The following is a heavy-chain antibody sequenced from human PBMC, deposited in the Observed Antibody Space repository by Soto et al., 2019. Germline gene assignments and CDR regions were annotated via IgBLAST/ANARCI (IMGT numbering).Heavy chain of an antibody. CDR1: GYTFTSYA. J-gene: IGHJ4*02. CDR2: IHAGNGNT. CDR3: ATPIVAFY. D-gene: IGHD5-12*01. V-gene: IGHV1-3*01. Sequence: QVQLVQSGAEVKKPGASVKVSCKASGYTFTSYAIHWVRQAPGQRLEWMGWIHAGNGNTKYSQKFQGRVIITRDTSAGTAYMELRSLRSEDTAVYYCATPIVAFYWGQGTLVTVSS.